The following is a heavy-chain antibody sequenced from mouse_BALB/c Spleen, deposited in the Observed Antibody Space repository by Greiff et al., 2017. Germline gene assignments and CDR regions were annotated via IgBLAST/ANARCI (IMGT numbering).Heavy chain of an antibody. J-gene: IGHJ4*01. D-gene: IGHD2-10*02. V-gene: IGHV1-87*01. CDR2: IYPGDGDT. CDR3: ARNGYGNYVGAMDY. CDR1: GYTFTSYW. Sequence: QVQLKESGAELARPGASVKLSCKASGYTFTSYWMQWVKQRPGQGLEWIGAIYPGDGDTRYTQKFKGKATLTADKSSSTAYMQLSSLASEDSAVYYCARNGYGNYVGAMDYWGQGTSVTVSS.